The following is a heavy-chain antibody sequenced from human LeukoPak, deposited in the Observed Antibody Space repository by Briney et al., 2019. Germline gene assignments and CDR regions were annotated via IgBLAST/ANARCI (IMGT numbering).Heavy chain of an antibody. CDR1: GLTCSSYW. V-gene: IGHV3-74*03. CDR3: ARTYSSFDY. CDR2: INNDRSTT. J-gene: IGHJ4*02. Sequence: PGGSLRLSCAVSGLTCSSYWMHWVRQAPGKGLVWVSRINNDRSTTAYADSVKGRFTISRDNTKNTLYLKMNSLRAEDTAVYYCARTYSSFDYWGQGTLVTVSS. D-gene: IGHD6-19*01.